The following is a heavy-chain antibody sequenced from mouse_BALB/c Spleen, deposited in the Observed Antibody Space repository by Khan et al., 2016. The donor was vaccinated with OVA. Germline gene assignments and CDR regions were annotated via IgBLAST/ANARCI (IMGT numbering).Heavy chain of an antibody. Sequence: EVQLQESGGGLVQPGGSRKLSCAASGFTFSRFGMHWVRQAPEKGLEWVAYISSGSSSIYYADTVKDRFTISRDNPKNTLFLQMTSLRSEDTAMYYCARDSNFDYWGQGTTLTVSS. CDR1: GFTFSRFG. V-gene: IGHV5-17*02. J-gene: IGHJ2*01. CDR2: ISSGSSSI. CDR3: ARDSNFDY.